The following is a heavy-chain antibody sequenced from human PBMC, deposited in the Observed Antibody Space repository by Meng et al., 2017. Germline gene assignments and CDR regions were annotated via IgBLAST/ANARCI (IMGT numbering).Heavy chain of an antibody. CDR1: GGTFSSYA. V-gene: IGHV1-69*13. CDR2: IIPIFGTA. Sequence: SVKVSCKASGGTFSSYAISWVRQAPGQGLEWMGGIIPIFGTANYAQKFQGRVTITADESTSTAYMELSSLRSEDTAVYYCASSSQYYDFWSGYYLDYWGHGTQVTVSS. D-gene: IGHD3-3*01. J-gene: IGHJ4*01. CDR3: ASSSQYYDFWSGYYLDY.